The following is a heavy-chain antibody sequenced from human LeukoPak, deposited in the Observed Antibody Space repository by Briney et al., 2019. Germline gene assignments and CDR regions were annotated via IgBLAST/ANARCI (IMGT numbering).Heavy chain of an antibody. V-gene: IGHV4-59*11. CDR2: IYYSGST. CDR3: ARRGPLGWFDP. D-gene: IGHD3-10*01. J-gene: IGHJ5*02. Sequence: PSETLSLTCTVSGGSISSHYWSWIRQPPGKGLEWIGSIYYSGSTFYNSSLKSRVTISVDTSKNHFSLKLNSVTAADTAVYFCARRGPLGWFDPWGQGTLVTVSS. CDR1: GGSISSHY.